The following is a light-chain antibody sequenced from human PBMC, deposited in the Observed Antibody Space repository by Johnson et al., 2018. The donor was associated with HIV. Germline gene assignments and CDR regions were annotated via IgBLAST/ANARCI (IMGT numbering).Light chain of an antibody. CDR3: GTWDSSLSAHNYV. Sequence: QLVLTQAPSVSAAPGQKVTISCSGSSSNIGNNYVSWYQQLPGTAPKLLIYDNNKRPSGIPDRFSGSKSGTSATLGITGLQPADEADYYCGTWDSSLSAHNYVFGTGTKVTVL. CDR2: DNN. J-gene: IGLJ1*01. CDR1: SSNIGNNY. V-gene: IGLV1-51*01.